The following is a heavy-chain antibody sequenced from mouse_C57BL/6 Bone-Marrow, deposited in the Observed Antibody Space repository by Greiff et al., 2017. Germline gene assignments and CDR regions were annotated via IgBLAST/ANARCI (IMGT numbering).Heavy chain of an antibody. D-gene: IGHD4-1*01. CDR1: GYTFTSYW. V-gene: IGHV1-64*01. J-gene: IGHJ4*01. CDR3: AKENWDENAMDY. CDR2: IHPNSGST. Sequence: VQLQQPGAELVKPGASVKLSCKASGYTFTSYWMHWVKQRPGQGLEWIGMIHPNSGSTNYNEKFKSKATLTVDKSSSTAYMQLSSLTSEDSAVYYCAKENWDENAMDYWGQGTSVTVSS.